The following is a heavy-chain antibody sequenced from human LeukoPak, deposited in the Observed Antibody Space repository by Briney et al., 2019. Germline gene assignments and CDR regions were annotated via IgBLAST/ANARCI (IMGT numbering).Heavy chain of an antibody. CDR1: GFTFSSYG. V-gene: IGHV3-48*01. CDR3: AGDWGPHAFDI. CDR2: ISSSSSTI. J-gene: IGHJ3*02. Sequence: PGGSLRLSCAASGFTFSSYGMSWVRQAPGKGLEWVSYISSSSSTIYYADSVKGRFTISRDNAKNSLYLQMNSLRAEDTAVYYCAGDWGPHAFDIWGQGTMVTVSS. D-gene: IGHD3-16*01.